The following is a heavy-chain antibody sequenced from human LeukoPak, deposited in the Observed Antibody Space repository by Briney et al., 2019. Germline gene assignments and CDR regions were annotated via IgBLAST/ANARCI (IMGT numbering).Heavy chain of an antibody. J-gene: IGHJ4*02. CDR3: AKDLQTYYDFWSGYFGY. D-gene: IGHD3-3*01. CDR2: ISGSGAST. V-gene: IGHV3-23*01. CDR1: GFTFINYA. Sequence: GGSLRLSCAASGFTFINYAMSWVRQAPGKGPEWVSGISGSGASTYYADSVKGRFTISRDNSKNTLYLQMNSLRAEDTAVYYCAKDLQTYYDFWSGYFGYWGQGTLVTVSS.